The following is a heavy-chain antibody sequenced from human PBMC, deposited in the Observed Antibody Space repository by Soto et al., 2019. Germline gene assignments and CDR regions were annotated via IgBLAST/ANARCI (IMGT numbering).Heavy chain of an antibody. V-gene: IGHV3-23*01. CDR1: GFTFSSYG. CDR2: ISGSGGSK. Sequence: EVQLLESGGGLVQPGGSLRLSCAASGFTFSSYGMGWVRQAPGKGLEWVSSISGSGGSKYYADSGKGRFTISRDNSKNPLYLQMGSLSAEDTAVYYCANRNDYGSGSYFPFDHWGQGTLVTVSS. J-gene: IGHJ4*02. D-gene: IGHD3-10*01. CDR3: ANRNDYGSGSYFPFDH.